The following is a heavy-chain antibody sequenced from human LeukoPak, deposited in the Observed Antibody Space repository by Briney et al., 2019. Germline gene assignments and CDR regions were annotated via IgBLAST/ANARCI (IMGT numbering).Heavy chain of an antibody. CDR3: ARDSASSSWYGRRDAFDI. CDR1: GGSISSGSYY. Sequence: SETLSLTCTVSGGSISSGSYYWSWIRQPAGKGLEWIGRIYTSGSTNYNPSLKSRVTISVDTSKNQFSLKLSSVTAADTAVYYCARDSASSSWYGRRDAFDIWGQGTMVTVSS. CDR2: IYTSGST. V-gene: IGHV4-61*02. J-gene: IGHJ3*02. D-gene: IGHD6-13*01.